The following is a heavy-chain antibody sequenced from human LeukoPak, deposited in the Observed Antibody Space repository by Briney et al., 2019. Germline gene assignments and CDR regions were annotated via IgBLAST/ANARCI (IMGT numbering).Heavy chain of an antibody. Sequence: GGSLRLSCAASGFTFSSYGMSWVRQAPGKGLEWVGRIKSKTDGGTTDYAAPVKGRFTISRDDSKNTLYLQMNSLKTEDTAVYYCTTRGESGSYYFDYWGQGTLVTVSS. CDR1: GFTFSSYG. V-gene: IGHV3-15*01. CDR2: IKSKTDGGTT. CDR3: TTRGESGSYYFDY. J-gene: IGHJ4*02. D-gene: IGHD1-26*01.